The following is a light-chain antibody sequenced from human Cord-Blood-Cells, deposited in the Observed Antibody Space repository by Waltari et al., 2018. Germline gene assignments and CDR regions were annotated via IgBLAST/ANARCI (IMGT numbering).Light chain of an antibody. CDR2: AAS. CDR3: QQSYSTPRT. Sequence: DIQMTQSASSLAACVGDSVTITCRASQSISSYLNWYQQKPGKAPKLLIYAASSLQSGVPSRFSGSGSGTDFTLTISSLQPEDFATYYCQQSYSTPRTFGQGTKLEIK. J-gene: IGKJ2*01. V-gene: IGKV1-39*01. CDR1: QSISSY.